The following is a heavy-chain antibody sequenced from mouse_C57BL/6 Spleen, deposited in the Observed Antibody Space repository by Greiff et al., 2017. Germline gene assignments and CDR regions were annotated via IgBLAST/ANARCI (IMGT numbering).Heavy chain of an antibody. D-gene: IGHD2-1*01. J-gene: IGHJ4*01. CDR2: ISSGSSTI. CDR1: GFTFSDYG. CDR3: ARDYDNYVDAMDY. Sequence: EVHLVESGGGLVKPGGSLKLSCAASGFTFSDYGMHWVRQAPEKGLEWVAYISSGSSTIYYADTVKGRFTISRDNAKNTLFLQMTSLRSEDTAMYCCARDYDNYVDAMDYWGQGTSVTVSS. V-gene: IGHV5-17*01.